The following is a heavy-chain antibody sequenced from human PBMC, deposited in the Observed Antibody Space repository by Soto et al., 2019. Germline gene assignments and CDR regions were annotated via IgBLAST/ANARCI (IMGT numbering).Heavy chain of an antibody. CDR3: ARLGGYYQAFDQ. D-gene: IGHD3-22*01. CDR2: IYYSGST. V-gene: IGHV4-59*08. CDR1: GGSISRDD. J-gene: IGHJ4*02. Sequence: PALPCTVPGGSISRDDWSWFRQPPGKGLEWIGYIYYSGSTTYTPSLKSRVTIAVDTSKNQFSLRLNSVTAADTAVYYCARLGGYYQAFDQWGQGSLVTVS.